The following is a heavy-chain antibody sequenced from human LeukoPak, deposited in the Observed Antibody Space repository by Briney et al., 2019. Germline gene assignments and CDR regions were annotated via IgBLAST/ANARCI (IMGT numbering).Heavy chain of an antibody. CDR1: GFTFSSYS. CDR3: ARARTAQYNWFDP. Sequence: GGSLRLSCAASGFTFSSYSMNWVRQAPGKGLEWVSYISSSSSIIYYADSVKGRFTISRGNAKNSLYLQMNSLRAEDTAVYYCARARTAQYNWFDPWGQGTLVTVSS. CDR2: ISSSSSII. D-gene: IGHD4-17*01. J-gene: IGHJ5*02. V-gene: IGHV3-48*01.